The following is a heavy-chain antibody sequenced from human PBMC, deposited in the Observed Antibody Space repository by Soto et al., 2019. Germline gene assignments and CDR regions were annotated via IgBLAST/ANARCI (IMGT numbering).Heavy chain of an antibody. J-gene: IGHJ6*02. D-gene: IGHD3-10*01. V-gene: IGHV5-10-1*01. Sequence: ESLKISCKGSGYSFTSYWIAWVRQMPGKGLEWMGRIDPSDSYTNYSPSFQGHVTISADKSISTAYLQWSSLKASDTAMYYCARSLYCSGHYYYYGMDVWGQGTTVTVSS. CDR2: IDPSDSYT. CDR1: GYSFTSYW. CDR3: ARSLYCSGHYYYYGMDV.